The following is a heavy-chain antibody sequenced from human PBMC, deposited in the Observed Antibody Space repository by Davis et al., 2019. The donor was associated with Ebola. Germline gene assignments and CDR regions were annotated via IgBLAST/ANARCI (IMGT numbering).Heavy chain of an antibody. Sequence: GESLKISCAGSGFTFNFYVMSWVRQAPGKGLEWVSAIDGGDGSTYYADSVKGRFTISRDNSKNTLYLQMNSLRADDTAVYYCARDRGYCSGGACYRLLDYWGQGTLVTVSS. CDR3: ARDRGYCSGGACYRLLDY. J-gene: IGHJ4*02. CDR2: IDGGDGST. V-gene: IGHV3-23*01. D-gene: IGHD2-8*02. CDR1: GFTFNFYV.